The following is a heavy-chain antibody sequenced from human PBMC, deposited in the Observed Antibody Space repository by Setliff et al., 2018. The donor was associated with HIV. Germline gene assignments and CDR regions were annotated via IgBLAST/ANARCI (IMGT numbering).Heavy chain of an antibody. CDR1: GYTFTSYG. J-gene: IGHJ3*02. Sequence: ASVKVSCKASGYTFTSYGISWVRRAPGQGLEWMGWISAYNGNTNYAQKLQGRVTMTTDTSTSTAYMELRSLRSDDTAVYYCARDSRAYYNFWSGPDAFDIWGQGTMVTVSS. CDR2: ISAYNGNT. V-gene: IGHV1-18*01. D-gene: IGHD3-3*01. CDR3: ARDSRAYYNFWSGPDAFDI.